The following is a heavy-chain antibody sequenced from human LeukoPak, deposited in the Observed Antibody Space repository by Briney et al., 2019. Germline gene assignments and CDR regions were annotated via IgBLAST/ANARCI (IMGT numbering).Heavy chain of an antibody. Sequence: GWSLRLSCASSVFTFSSYAMNGFRQAPGKGREGVSISGSGGDTYYADSVNGRFTISRDNSKNTLYLQMNSLRAKDTPVYYCTKARGAAYGRYSFDYWGQGTPVTVFS. D-gene: IGHD4-17*01. CDR3: TKARGAAYGRYSFDY. J-gene: IGHJ4*02. V-gene: IGHV3-23*01. CDR1: VFTFSSYA. CDR2: SGSGGDT.